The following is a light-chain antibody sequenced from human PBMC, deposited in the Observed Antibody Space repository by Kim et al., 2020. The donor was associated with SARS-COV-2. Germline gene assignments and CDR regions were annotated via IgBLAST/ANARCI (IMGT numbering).Light chain of an antibody. CDR1: NIGSKS. Sequence: SSELTQPPSVSVAPGKTARITCGGNNIGSKSVHWYQQKPGQAPVLVIYYDSDRPSGIPERFSGSNSGNTATLTISRVEAGDEADYYCQVWDSSSDLYVFG. CDR3: QVWDSSSDLYV. CDR2: YDS. J-gene: IGLJ1*01. V-gene: IGLV3-21*04.